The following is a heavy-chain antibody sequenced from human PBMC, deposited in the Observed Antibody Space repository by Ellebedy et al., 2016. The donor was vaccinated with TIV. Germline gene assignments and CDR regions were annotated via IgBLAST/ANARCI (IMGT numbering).Heavy chain of an antibody. J-gene: IGHJ6*02. Sequence: SVKVSXXASGDTFSDNAFSWVRQAPGQGLEWVGGIIPLFGTPNYAQKFEGRVTITADESTTTINMEISSLRSEDTAIYFCARDLVTRDFYYGMDVWGQGTAVTVSS. V-gene: IGHV1-69*13. CDR2: IIPLFGTP. D-gene: IGHD4-17*01. CDR1: GDTFSDNA. CDR3: ARDLVTRDFYYGMDV.